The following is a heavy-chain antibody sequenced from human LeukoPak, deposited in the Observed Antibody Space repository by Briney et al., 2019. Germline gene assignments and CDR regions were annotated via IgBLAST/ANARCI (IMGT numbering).Heavy chain of an antibody. D-gene: IGHD3-16*01. CDR1: GGSISSGGYY. Sequence: PSQTLSLTCTVSGGSISSGGYYWTWIRLYPGKGLEWIGYIYYSGTTYYNPSLQSRVTISGDTSKNQFSLKLSSVTAADTAVYYCARTAGWSYGFDYWGQGTLVTVSS. CDR3: ARTAGWSYGFDY. J-gene: IGHJ4*02. V-gene: IGHV4-31*03. CDR2: IYYSGTT.